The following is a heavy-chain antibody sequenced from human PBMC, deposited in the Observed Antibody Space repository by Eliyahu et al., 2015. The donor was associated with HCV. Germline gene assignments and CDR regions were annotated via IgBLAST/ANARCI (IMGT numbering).Heavy chain of an antibody. Sequence: EVQLVESGGGLVQPGGSLRLSCAASGFXXSXYWMXWVRQAPGKGLXWVSRINSDGSSTSYADSVKGRFTISRDNAKNTLYLQMNSLRAEDTAVYYCARSPGYSTSAGGFDLWGRGTLVTVSS. CDR3: ARSPGYSTSAGGFDL. CDR1: GFXXSXYW. V-gene: IGHV3-74*01. D-gene: IGHD6-6*01. CDR2: INSDGSST. J-gene: IGHJ2*01.